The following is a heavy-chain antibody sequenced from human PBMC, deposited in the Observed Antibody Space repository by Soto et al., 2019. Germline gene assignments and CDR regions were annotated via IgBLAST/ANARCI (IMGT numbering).Heavy chain of an antibody. CDR2: ISGSGGST. D-gene: IGHD6-13*01. Sequence: PGGSLRLSCAASGFTFSSYAMSWVRQAPGKGLEWVSAISGSGGSTYYADSVKGRFAISRDNSKNTLYLQMNSLRAEDTAVYYCAKDSGYSSSWYPNHFDYWGQGTLVTVSS. CDR3: AKDSGYSSSWYPNHFDY. CDR1: GFTFSSYA. V-gene: IGHV3-23*01. J-gene: IGHJ4*02.